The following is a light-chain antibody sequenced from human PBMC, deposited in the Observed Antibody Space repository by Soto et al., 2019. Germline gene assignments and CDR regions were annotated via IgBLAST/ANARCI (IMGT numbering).Light chain of an antibody. CDR2: GAS. V-gene: IGKV3D-15*01. CDR1: QSVSSN. CDR3: QQYNNWPLT. Sequence: IVMTQSAATLSVCPGERATLSCRASQSVSSNLAWYQQNPGQAPRLLISGASTRATGIPARFSGSGSGTEFTLTIRSLQSEDFAVYYCQQYNNWPLTFGGGTKVEIK. J-gene: IGKJ4*01.